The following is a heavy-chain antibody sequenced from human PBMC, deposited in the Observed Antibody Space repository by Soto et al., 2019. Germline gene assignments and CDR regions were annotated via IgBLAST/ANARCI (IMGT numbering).Heavy chain of an antibody. Sequence: YWIGWVRQMPGKGLEWIGYIYYSGSTDYNPSLKSRVTISVDRSKNQFSLNLSSVTAADTAIYYCARESGGYDSSTRYGLDVWGQGTTVTVSS. V-gene: IGHV4-31*02. CDR1: Y. CDR3: ARESGGYDSSTRYGLDV. CDR2: IYYSGST. J-gene: IGHJ6*02. D-gene: IGHD6-25*01.